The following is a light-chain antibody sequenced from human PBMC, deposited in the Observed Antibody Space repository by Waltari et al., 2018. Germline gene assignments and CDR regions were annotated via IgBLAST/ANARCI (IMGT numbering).Light chain of an antibody. CDR3: VLYMRDGSSV. V-gene: IGLV8-61*01. Sequence: QTVVTQEPSFSVSPGGTVTLTCGLNSGSVSTTYSPSWYQQPPGQPPRTPIDSRNTGSSGVPDRCAGSSLGNKAARTVTGAEADDESDYYCVLYMRDGSSVFGGGTKLTVL. J-gene: IGLJ3*02. CDR1: SGSVSTTYS. CDR2: SRN.